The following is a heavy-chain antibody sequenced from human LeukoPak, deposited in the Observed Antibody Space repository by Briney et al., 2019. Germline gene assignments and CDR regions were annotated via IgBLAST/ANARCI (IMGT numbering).Heavy chain of an antibody. CDR1: GFTFSSYE. J-gene: IGHJ5*02. V-gene: IGHV3-48*03. CDR2: ISSSGSTI. CDR3: ARGTPSWEPAARWGNWFDP. D-gene: IGHD2-2*01. Sequence: GGSLRLSCAASGFTFSSYEINWVRLAPGKGLEWVSYISSSGSTIYYADSVKGRFTISRDNAKNSLYLQMNSLRAEDTAVYYCARGTPSWEPAARWGNWFDPWGQGTLVTVSS.